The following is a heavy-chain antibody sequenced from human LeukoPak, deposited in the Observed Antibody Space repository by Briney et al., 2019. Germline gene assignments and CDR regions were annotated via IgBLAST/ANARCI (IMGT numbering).Heavy chain of an antibody. CDR3: ARDGDGSSWLFNY. V-gene: IGHV1-2*06. CDR1: GYTFTGYY. D-gene: IGHD6-13*01. CDR2: INPNSGGT. Sequence: ASVKVSCKASGYTFTGYYMHWVRQAPGQGLEWMGRINPNSGGTNYAQKFQSRVTMTRDTSISTAYMELSRLRSDDTAVYYCARDGDGSSWLFNYWGQGTLVTVSS. J-gene: IGHJ4*02.